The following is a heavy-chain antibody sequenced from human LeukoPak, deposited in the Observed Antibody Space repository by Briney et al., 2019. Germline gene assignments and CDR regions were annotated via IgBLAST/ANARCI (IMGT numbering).Heavy chain of an antibody. CDR1: GFTFSSSE. CDR3: ARGRDGYNFDY. D-gene: IGHD5-24*01. CDR2: ISSSGNYI. V-gene: IGHV3-48*03. J-gene: IGHJ4*02. Sequence: YPGGSLRLSCAASGFTFSSSEMNWVRQAPGKGLEWVSYISSSGNYIYYADSMKGRFTISRDNAKNSLYLQMNSLRAEDTAVYYCARGRDGYNFDYWGQGTLVTVSS.